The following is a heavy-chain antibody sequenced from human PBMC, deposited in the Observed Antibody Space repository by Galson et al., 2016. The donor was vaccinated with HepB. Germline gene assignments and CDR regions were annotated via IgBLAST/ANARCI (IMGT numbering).Heavy chain of an antibody. CDR2: VFYSGTA. V-gene: IGHV4-39*01. D-gene: IGHD2-21*01. J-gene: IGHJ3*02. CDR1: SGSISSSRYY. Sequence: SETLSLTCSVSSGSISSSRYYWGWIRQPPGKGLEWIGSVFYSGTAYYDPSLKSRVSISVDTSKNQFSLRLSSVTAGDTAVYFCASHGGGDCYNNLADAFDIWGRGAVVTVSS. CDR3: ASHGGGDCYNNLADAFDI.